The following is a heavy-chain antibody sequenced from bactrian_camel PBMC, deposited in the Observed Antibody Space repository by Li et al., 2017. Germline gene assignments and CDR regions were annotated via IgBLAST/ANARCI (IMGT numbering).Heavy chain of an antibody. CDR2: IGTEGDT. CDR1: GFAFTTPA. CDR3: ALAPRPRSTQTSTP. Sequence: VQLVESGGGLVQPGGSLTLSCAASGFAFTTPALSWVRQAPGKELEWVSSIGTEGDTLYADSVKGRFTISRDNTKRTLYLQLSNLKTEDTGMYYCALAPRPRSTQTSTPRGQGTQVTV. D-gene: IGHD7*01. J-gene: IGHJ4*01. V-gene: IGHV3S40*01.